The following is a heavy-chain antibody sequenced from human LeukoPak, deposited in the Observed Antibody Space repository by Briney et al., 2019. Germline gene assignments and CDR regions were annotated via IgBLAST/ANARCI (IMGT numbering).Heavy chain of an antibody. J-gene: IGHJ5*02. V-gene: IGHV4-39*01. CDR2: IDFSGDT. Sequence: SETLSLSCTVSGVSISNSAYFWAWVRQPPGKGLEWIGSIDFSGDTFFSPSLLSRLTMSVDTSKNRVSLNLTSVTAADTALYYCARRRYNYGFWFEPWGQGTQVTVSS. D-gene: IGHD5-18*01. CDR1: GVSISNSAYF. CDR3: ARRRYNYGFWFEP.